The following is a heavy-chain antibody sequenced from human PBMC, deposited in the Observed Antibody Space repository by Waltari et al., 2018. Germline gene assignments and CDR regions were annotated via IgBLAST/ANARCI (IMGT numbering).Heavy chain of an antibody. CDR3: AREKVATIFFDY. J-gene: IGHJ4*02. CDR1: GFTFSSYS. Sequence: EVQLVESGGGLVKPGGSLRLSCAASGFTFSSYSMNWVRQAPGKGLECVSSISSSSSYIYYADSVKGRFTISRDNAKNSLYLQMNSLRAEDTAVYYCAREKVATIFFDYWGQGTLVTVSS. D-gene: IGHD5-12*01. V-gene: IGHV3-21*01. CDR2: ISSSSSYI.